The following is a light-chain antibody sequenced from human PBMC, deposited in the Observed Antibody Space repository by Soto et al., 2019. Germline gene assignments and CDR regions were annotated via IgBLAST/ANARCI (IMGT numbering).Light chain of an antibody. J-gene: IGKJ4*01. V-gene: IGKV3-15*01. CDR2: SAS. CDR1: QFVSSN. CDR3: QQYNNWPPLT. Sequence: EIVMTQSPATLSVSPGERATLSCRASQFVSSNLAWYQQKPGQAPRLLIYSASTRATGTPARFSGSGSGTEFTLTISSLQSEDFAVYYCQQYNNWPPLTFGGGTKVEIK.